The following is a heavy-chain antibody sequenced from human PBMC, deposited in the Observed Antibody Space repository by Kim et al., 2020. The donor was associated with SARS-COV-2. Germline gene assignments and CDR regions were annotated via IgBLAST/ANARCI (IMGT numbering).Heavy chain of an antibody. CDR3: ATWYYYDSSGND. Sequence: SETLSLTCTVSGGSISSSSYYWGWIRQPPGKGLEWIGSIYYSGSTYYNPSLKSRVTISVDTSKNQFSLKLSSVTAADTAVYYCATWYYYDSSGNDWGQGTLVTVSS. J-gene: IGHJ4*02. D-gene: IGHD3-22*01. CDR2: IYYSGST. CDR1: GGSISSSSYY. V-gene: IGHV4-39*01.